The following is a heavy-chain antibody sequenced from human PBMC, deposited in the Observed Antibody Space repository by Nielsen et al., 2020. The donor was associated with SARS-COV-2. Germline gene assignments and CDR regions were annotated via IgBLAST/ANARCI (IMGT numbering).Heavy chain of an antibody. V-gene: IGHV3-30*18. Sequence: GESLKISCAASGFSFSGYAMHWVRQAPGKGLEWVAVISYDGFNQYYADSVKGRFTISRDNSKNTLYLQMNSLRAVDTAVYYCAKGRNYYYMDVWGKGTTVTVSS. J-gene: IGHJ6*03. CDR2: ISYDGFNQ. CDR1: GFSFSGYA. CDR3: AKGRNYYYMDV.